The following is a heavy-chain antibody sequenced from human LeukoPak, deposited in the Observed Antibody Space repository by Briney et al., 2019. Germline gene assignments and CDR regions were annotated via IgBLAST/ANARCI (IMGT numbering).Heavy chain of an antibody. Sequence: SQTLSLTCTVSGDSISSGAYYWSWIRQPSGKGLEWIGYIYHSGSTSYNPSLNSRVTISVDRSKNNFSLKLTSVTAADTAVYYCARDIAPPELWGQGTLVTVSS. D-gene: IGHD6-13*01. CDR2: IYHSGST. CDR3: ARDIAPPEL. J-gene: IGHJ1*01. CDR1: GDSISSGAYY. V-gene: IGHV4-30-2*01.